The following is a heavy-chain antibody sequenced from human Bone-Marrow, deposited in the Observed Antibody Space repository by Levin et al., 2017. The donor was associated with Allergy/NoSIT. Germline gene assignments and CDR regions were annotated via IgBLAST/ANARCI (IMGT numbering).Heavy chain of an antibody. J-gene: IGHJ4*02. D-gene: IGHD3-16*01. CDR2: INQDGTEK. V-gene: IGHV3-7*01. Sequence: GGSLRLSCVASGFSFSHYWMSWVRQAPGKGLEWVANINQDGTEKFSVDSVKGRFTISRDNAKNTLFLQMNTLRGEDTAVYYCATGYYDTTSYDYWGQGTLVTVSS. CDR3: ATGYYDTTSYDY. CDR1: GFSFSHYW.